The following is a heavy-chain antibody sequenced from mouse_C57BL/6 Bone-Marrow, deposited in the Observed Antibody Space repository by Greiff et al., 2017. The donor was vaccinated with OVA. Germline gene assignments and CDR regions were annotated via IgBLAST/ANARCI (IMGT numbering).Heavy chain of an antibody. CDR2: INSDGGST. CDR3: ARQNYYGSSDGWYFDV. J-gene: IGHJ1*03. CDR1: EYEFPSHD. D-gene: IGHD1-1*01. Sequence: EVQRVESGGGLVQPGESLKLSCESNEYEFPSHDMSWVRTTPEKRLELVAAINSDGGSTYYPDTLERRFIIARDNTKKTLYLQMSSLRSEDTAFYYCARQNYYGSSDGWYFDVWGTGTTVTVSS. V-gene: IGHV5-2*01.